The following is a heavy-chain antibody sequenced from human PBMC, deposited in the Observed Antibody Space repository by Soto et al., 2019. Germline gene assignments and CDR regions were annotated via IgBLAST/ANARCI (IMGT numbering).Heavy chain of an antibody. V-gene: IGHV4-39*01. J-gene: IGHJ5*02. CDR1: GGSISSSSYY. D-gene: IGHD2-21*01. CDR2: IYYSGST. CDR3: ARHLRRPYCGGDCYSCWFDP. Sequence: SETLSLTCTVSGGSISSSSYYWGWIRQPPGKGLEWIGSIYYSGSTYYNPSLKSRVTISVDTSKNQFSLKLSSVTAADTAVYYCARHLRRPYCGGDCYSCWFDPWGQGTLVTVSS.